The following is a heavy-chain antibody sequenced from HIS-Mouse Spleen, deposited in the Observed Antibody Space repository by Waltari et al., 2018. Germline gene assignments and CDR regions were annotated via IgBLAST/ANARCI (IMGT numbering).Heavy chain of an antibody. D-gene: IGHD6-13*01. J-gene: IGHJ4*02. Sequence: EVQLLKSGGGLVQPGGSLRLSCAASGFPFSRYAMSWVRQAPGKGLEWVSAISGSGGSTYYADSVKGRFTISRDNSKNTLYLQMNSLRAEDTAVYYCAKGFIAAAGTDYWGQGTLVTVSS. CDR3: AKGFIAAAGTDY. CDR1: GFPFSRYA. CDR2: ISGSGGST. V-gene: IGHV3-23*01.